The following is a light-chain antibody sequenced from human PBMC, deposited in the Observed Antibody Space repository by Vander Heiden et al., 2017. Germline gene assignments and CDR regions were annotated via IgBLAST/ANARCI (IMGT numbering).Light chain of an antibody. Sequence: EVVLAHSPATLPFSPGGRPTFSCRASHSVRSYLAWSHHKPGQAPRLLIYDASNRDTGVPDRFSGSGSERDFTLTISSLEPEDFAIYYCQQRSNWPAAFGGGTMVEIK. CDR2: DAS. CDR3: QQRSNWPAA. J-gene: IGKJ4*01. V-gene: IGKV3-11*02. CDR1: HSVRSY.